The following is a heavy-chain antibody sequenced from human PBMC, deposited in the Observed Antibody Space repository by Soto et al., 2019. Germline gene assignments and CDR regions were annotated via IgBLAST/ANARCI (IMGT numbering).Heavy chain of an antibody. V-gene: IGHV1-2*02. J-gene: IGHJ4*02. D-gene: IGHD6-19*01. Sequence: ASVKVSCKASGYTFTGYYMHWVRQAPGQGLEWMGWINPNSGGTNYAQKFQGRVTMTRDTSISTAYMELSRLTSDDTAVYYCARSESSSGRYDYWGQGTLVTVSS. CDR1: GYTFTGYY. CDR3: ARSESSSGRYDY. CDR2: INPNSGGT.